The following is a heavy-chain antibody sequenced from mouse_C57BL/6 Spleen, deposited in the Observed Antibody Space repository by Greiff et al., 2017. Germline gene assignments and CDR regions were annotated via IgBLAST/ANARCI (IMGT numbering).Heavy chain of an antibody. J-gene: IGHJ4*01. V-gene: IGHV3-6*01. CDR2: ISYDGSN. D-gene: IGHD4-1*01. Sequence: VQLQQSGPGLVKPSQSLSLTCSVTGYSITSGYYWNWIRQFPGNKLEWMGYISYDGSNNYNPSLKNRISITRDTSKNQFFLKLNSVTNEDTATYYCARESGELTGNAMDYWGQGTSVTVSS. CDR3: ARESGELTGNAMDY. CDR1: GYSITSGYY.